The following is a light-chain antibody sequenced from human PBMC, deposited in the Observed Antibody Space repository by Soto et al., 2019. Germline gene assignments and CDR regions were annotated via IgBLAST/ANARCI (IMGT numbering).Light chain of an antibody. Sequence: EIVLTQAPGTLSLSPGERPTLSCRASQSVAGSYLAWYQQKPGQAPXLXXYGASSRATGFPDRFSGSGSGTDFTLTISGLETEDSAVYYCQQYGSSSEITFGQGTRLEIK. J-gene: IGKJ5*01. CDR3: QQYGSSSEIT. V-gene: IGKV3-20*01. CDR2: GAS. CDR1: QSVAGSY.